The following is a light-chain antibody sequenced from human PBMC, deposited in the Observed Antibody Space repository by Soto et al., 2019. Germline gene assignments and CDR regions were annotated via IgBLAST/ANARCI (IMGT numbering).Light chain of an antibody. V-gene: IGKV3-20*01. J-gene: IGKJ1*01. Sequence: EIVLTQSPGTLSLSPGERATLSCRASQTLSNSFIAWYQQKPGQAHRLLIYDTYSRATGVPDRFSGSGSGTDFTLTIRRLESEDFAVYYCQQYGSSPRTFGQGTKVDIK. CDR2: DTY. CDR3: QQYGSSPRT. CDR1: QTLSNSF.